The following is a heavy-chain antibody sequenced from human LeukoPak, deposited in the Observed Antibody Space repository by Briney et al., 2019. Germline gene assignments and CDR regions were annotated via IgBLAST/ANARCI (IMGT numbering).Heavy chain of an antibody. V-gene: IGHV4-39*01. J-gene: IGHJ5*02. CDR1: GGSISSSSYY. CDR3: ARHQSSGWFGSDDWFDP. CDR2: IYYSGST. D-gene: IGHD6-19*01. Sequence: SETLSLTCTVSGGSISSSSYYWGWIRQPPGKGLEWIGSIYYSGSTYYNPSLKSRVTISVDTSKDQFSLKLSSVTAADTAVYYCARHQSSGWFGSDDWFDPWGQGTLVTVSS.